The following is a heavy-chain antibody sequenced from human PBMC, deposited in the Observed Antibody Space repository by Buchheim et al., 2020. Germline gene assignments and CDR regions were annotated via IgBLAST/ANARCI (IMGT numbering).Heavy chain of an antibody. CDR3: ASGPGVLRMDV. CDR2: LKEDGSEK. D-gene: IGHD4/OR15-4a*01. J-gene: IGHJ6*02. Sequence: EVQLVESGGGLVQRGGSLRLSCAASGFRFNTWLSWVRQAPAKGLEWVATLKEDGSEKYYVDSVKDRFTISRDDAKTSMFLQMNSLRVEDTAVYYCASGPGVLRMDVWGQGT. V-gene: IGHV3-7*01. CDR1: GFRFNTW.